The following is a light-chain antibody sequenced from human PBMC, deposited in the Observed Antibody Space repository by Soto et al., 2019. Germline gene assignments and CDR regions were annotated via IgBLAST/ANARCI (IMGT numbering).Light chain of an antibody. Sequence: QSALTQPASVSGSPGQSITISCTGSSSDIGAYNYVSWFQQYPGKAPKLIISEVSNRPSGVSNRFSGSKSGTAASLTISGLQTEAEADYFCFSFTTDWTHVFGTGTKLTVL. J-gene: IGLJ1*01. CDR1: SSDIGAYNY. CDR3: FSFTTDWTHV. V-gene: IGLV2-14*01. CDR2: EVS.